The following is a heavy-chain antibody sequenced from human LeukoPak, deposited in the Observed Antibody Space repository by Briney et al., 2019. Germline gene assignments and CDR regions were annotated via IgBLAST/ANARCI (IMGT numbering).Heavy chain of an antibody. CDR2: INAGNGNT. CDR3: ARDVGGIDSFDY. V-gene: IGHV1-3*01. D-gene: IGHD3-10*01. J-gene: IGHJ4*02. Sequence: ASVKVSCKASGYTFTSYAMHWVRQAPGQRLEWMGWINAGNGNTKYSQKFQGRVTITRDTSASTAYMELNSLRSEDTAVYYCARDVGGIDSFDYWGQGTLVTVSS. CDR1: GYTFTSYA.